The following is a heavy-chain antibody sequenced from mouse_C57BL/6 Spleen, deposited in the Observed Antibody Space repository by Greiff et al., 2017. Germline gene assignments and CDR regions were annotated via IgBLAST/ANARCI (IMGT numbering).Heavy chain of an antibody. CDR3: ARRIPLITTVVARYFDY. CDR1: GYTFTSYG. V-gene: IGHV1-81*01. CDR2: IYPRSGNT. Sequence: VQLQQSGAELARPGASVKLSCKASGYTFTSYGISWVKQRTGQGLEWIGEIYPRSGNTYYNEKFKGKATLTADKSSSTAYMELRSLTSEDSAVYFCARRIPLITTVVARYFDYWGQGTTLTVSS. J-gene: IGHJ2*01. D-gene: IGHD1-1*01.